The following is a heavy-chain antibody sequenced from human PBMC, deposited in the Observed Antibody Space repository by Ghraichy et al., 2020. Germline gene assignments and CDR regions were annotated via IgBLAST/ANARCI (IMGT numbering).Heavy chain of an antibody. CDR1: GGPFSSYV. J-gene: IGHJ4*02. V-gene: IGHV1-69*06. Sequence: SVKVSFKPSGGPFSSYVISWVRQAPGQGLEWMGGITTIFGTTNLSQKFQGRVTITADKSTSTVYMELSSLRSEDTAVYYCARAQTDYYDTSAYLDSWGQGTLVTVSS. D-gene: IGHD3-22*01. CDR2: ITTIFGTT. CDR3: ARAQTDYYDTSAYLDS.